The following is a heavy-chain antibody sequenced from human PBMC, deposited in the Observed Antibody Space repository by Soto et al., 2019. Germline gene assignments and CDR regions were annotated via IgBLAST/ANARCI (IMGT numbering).Heavy chain of an antibody. CDR1: GFSLSTSGVG. CDR2: IYWDDDK. Sequence: QITLKESGPTLVKPTQTLTLTCTFSGFSLSTSGVGVSWIRQPPGKALEWLALIYWDDDKRYSPSLRSRLTITKDTSKNQVVLTMTNMDPVDTGTYYCAHIPAVDAFDIWGQGTMVTVSS. CDR3: AHIPAVDAFDI. J-gene: IGHJ3*02. V-gene: IGHV2-5*02.